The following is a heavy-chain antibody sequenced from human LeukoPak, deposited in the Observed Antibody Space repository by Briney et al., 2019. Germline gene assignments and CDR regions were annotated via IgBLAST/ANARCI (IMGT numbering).Heavy chain of an antibody. CDR2: IYYSGST. V-gene: IGHV4-59*08. Sequence: SETLSLTCTVSGGSISSYYWSWIRQPPGKGLEWIGYIYYSGSTNYNPSLKSRVTISVDTSKNQFSLKLSSVTAADTAVYYCARAGNYYDSSGYNYVNYFHYWGQGTLVTVSS. D-gene: IGHD3-22*01. J-gene: IGHJ4*02. CDR3: ARAGNYYDSSGYNYVNYFHY. CDR1: GGSISSYY.